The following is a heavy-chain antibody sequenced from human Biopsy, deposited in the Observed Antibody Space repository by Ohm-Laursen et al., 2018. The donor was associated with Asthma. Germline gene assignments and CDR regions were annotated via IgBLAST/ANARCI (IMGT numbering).Heavy chain of an antibody. D-gene: IGHD3-22*01. V-gene: IGHV3-30*18. CDR2: ISYDGSNN. CDR1: GFTVSRDY. J-gene: IGHJ4*02. Sequence: SLRLSCAASGFTVSRDYMFWVRQAPGKGLEWVAFISYDGSNNYYADSVKGRFTISRDNAKNTLYLQMNSLRAEDTAVYYCAKARIHHFYDSSGYYQHDWGQGTLVTVSS. CDR3: AKARIHHFYDSSGYYQHD.